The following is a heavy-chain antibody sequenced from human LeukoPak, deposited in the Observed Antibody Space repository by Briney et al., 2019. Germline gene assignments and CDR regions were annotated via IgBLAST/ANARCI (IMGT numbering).Heavy chain of an antibody. V-gene: IGHV4-31*03. J-gene: IGHJ4*02. D-gene: IGHD6-13*01. CDR3: ARDPSSSWGLFDY. CDR2: IYYSGST. CDR1: GGSISSGGYY. Sequence: SQTLSLTCTVSGGSISSGGYYWSWIRQPPGKGLEWIGYIYYSGSTYYNPSLKSRVTISVDTSKNQFSLKLSSVTAADTAVYYCARDPSSSWGLFDYWGQGTLVTVSS.